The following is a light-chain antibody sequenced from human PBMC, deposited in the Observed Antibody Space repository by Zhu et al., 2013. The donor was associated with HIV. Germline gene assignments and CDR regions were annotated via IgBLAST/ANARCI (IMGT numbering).Light chain of an antibody. J-gene: IGKJ4*01. CDR3: QHNGTSSLT. Sequence: EIVMTQSPATLSLSPGERATLSCWASQSVSNNLAWYQQKPGQPPRLLIYGASTRATGVPARFSGSGSGTDFTLSISRLDPEDFAVYYCQHNGTSSLTFGGGTTVEVK. V-gene: IGKV3-15*01. CDR1: QSVSNN. CDR2: GAS.